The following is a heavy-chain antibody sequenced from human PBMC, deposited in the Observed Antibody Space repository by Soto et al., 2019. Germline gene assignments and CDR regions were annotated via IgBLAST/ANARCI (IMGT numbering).Heavy chain of an antibody. CDR1: GGTFSSYA. D-gene: IGHD6-19*01. CDR2: IIPIFGTA. V-gene: IGHV1-69*01. J-gene: IGHJ5*02. Sequence: QVQLVQSGAEVKKPGSSVKVSCKASGGTFSSYAISWVRQAPGQGLEWMGGIIPIFGTANYAQKFQGRVTITADESTSTADMELSSLRSEDTAVYYCARAGFSSGWPPGWFDPWGQGTLVTVSS. CDR3: ARAGFSSGWPPGWFDP.